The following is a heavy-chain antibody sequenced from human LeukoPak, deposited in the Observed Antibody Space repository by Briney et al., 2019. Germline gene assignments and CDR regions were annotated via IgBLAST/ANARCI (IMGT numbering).Heavy chain of an antibody. CDR2: INHSGST. CDR3: ARGSADYWATLDY. CDR1: GGSFSGYY. V-gene: IGHV4-34*01. J-gene: IGHJ4*02. D-gene: IGHD4/OR15-4a*01. Sequence: SETLSLTCAVYGGSFSGYYWSWIRQPPGKGLEWIGEINHSGSTNYNPSLKSRVTISVDTSKNQFSLKLSSVTAADTAVYYCARGSADYWATLDYWGQGTLVTVSS.